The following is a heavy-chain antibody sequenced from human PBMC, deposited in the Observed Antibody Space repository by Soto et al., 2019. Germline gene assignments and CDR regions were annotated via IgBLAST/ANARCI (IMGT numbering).Heavy chain of an antibody. CDR2: IYYSGST. Sequence: SETLSLTCTVSGGSISSGGYYWSWIRQHPGKGLEWIGYIYYSGSTYYNPSLKSRVTISVDTSKNQFSLKLSSVTAADTAVYYCARVKRVVVPAAMRGWFDPWGQGTLVTVSS. D-gene: IGHD2-2*01. CDR3: ARVKRVVVPAAMRGWFDP. J-gene: IGHJ5*02. CDR1: GGSISSGGYY. V-gene: IGHV4-31*03.